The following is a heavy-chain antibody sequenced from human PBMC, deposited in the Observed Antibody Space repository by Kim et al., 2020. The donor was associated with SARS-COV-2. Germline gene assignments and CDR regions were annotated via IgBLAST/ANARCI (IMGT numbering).Heavy chain of an antibody. CDR3: ASSRYFDWSPPDY. Sequence: YSPSFQGQVTISADKSISTAYLQWSSLKASDTAMYYCASSRYFDWSPPDYWGQGTLVTVSS. J-gene: IGHJ4*02. V-gene: IGHV5-51*01. D-gene: IGHD3-9*01.